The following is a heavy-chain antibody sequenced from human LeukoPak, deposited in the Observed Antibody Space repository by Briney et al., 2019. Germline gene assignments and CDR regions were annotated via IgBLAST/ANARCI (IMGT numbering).Heavy chain of an antibody. J-gene: IGHJ4*02. Sequence: GASVKVSCKASGGTFSSYAISWVRQAPGQGLEWMGGNIPIFGTANYAQKFQGRVTITADESTSTAYMELSSLRSEDTAVYYCARDGYSQTPLDYWGQGTLVTVSS. D-gene: IGHD5-24*01. CDR1: GGTFSSYA. CDR3: ARDGYSQTPLDY. CDR2: NIPIFGTA. V-gene: IGHV1-69*13.